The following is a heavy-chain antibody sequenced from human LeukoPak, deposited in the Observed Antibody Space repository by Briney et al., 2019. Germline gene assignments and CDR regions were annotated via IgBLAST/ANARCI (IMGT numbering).Heavy chain of an antibody. CDR1: GGTFSSYA. Sequence: ASVKVSCKASGGTFSSYAISWVRQAPGQGLEWMGWISAYNGNTNYAQKLQGRVTMTTDTSTSTAYMELRSLRSDDTAVYYCARDGGTMIRGIGAFDIWGQGTMVTVSS. D-gene: IGHD3-10*01. J-gene: IGHJ3*02. CDR2: ISAYNGNT. V-gene: IGHV1-18*01. CDR3: ARDGGTMIRGIGAFDI.